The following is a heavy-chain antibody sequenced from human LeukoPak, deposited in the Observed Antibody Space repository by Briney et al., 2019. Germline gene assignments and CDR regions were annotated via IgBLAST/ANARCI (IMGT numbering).Heavy chain of an antibody. J-gene: IGHJ6*02. CDR1: GFPFDDYA. V-gene: IGHV3-9*01. CDR3: AKDMSYYYDSSGYYFGLYYYYGMDV. CDR2: ISWNSGSI. D-gene: IGHD3-22*01. Sequence: GRSLRLSCAASGFPFDDYAMHWVRQAPGKGLEWVSGISWNSGSIGYADSVKGRFTISRDNAKNSLYLQMNSLRAEDTALYYCAKDMSYYYDSSGYYFGLYYYYGMDVWGQGTTVTVSS.